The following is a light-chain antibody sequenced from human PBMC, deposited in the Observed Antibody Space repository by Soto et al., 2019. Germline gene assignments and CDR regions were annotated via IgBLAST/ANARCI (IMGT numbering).Light chain of an antibody. CDR3: LQDYNYPWT. CDR2: AAS. Sequence: AIQMTQSPSSLSASVGDRVTITCRASQDISNDLGWYQEKPGQAPKLLIYAASNLQSGVPSRFSGSGSGTDLTLTIRRLQPEDFATYYCLQDYNYPWTFGQGTKVEI. J-gene: IGKJ1*01. V-gene: IGKV1-6*01. CDR1: QDISND.